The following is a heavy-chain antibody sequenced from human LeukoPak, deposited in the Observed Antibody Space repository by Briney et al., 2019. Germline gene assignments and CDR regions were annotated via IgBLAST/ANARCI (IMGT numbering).Heavy chain of an antibody. CDR3: ARVHCTSTVCYTGWFDP. Sequence: ASVKVSCKASGYTFTSYGISWVRQAPGQGLEWMGWISAYNGNTNYAQKLQGRVTITTEESTSTAYMELSSLRSEDTAVYYCARVHCTSTVCYTGWFDPWGQGTLVTVSS. D-gene: IGHD2-2*02. CDR1: GYTFTSYG. V-gene: IGHV1-18*01. CDR2: ISAYNGNT. J-gene: IGHJ5*02.